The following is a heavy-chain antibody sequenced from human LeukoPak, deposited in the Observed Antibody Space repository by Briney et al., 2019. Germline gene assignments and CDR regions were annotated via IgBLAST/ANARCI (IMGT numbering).Heavy chain of an antibody. CDR1: GFTFSSYG. D-gene: IGHD6-19*01. J-gene: IGHJ3*02. V-gene: IGHV3-33*01. CDR3: ATAPVAGYHDAFDI. Sequence: GGSLRLSCAASGFTFSSYGMHWVRQAPGKGLEWVAVIWYDGSNKYYADSVKGRFTISRDYSKNTLYLQMNSPRAEDTAVYYCATAPVAGYHDAFDIWGQGTMVTVSS. CDR2: IWYDGSNK.